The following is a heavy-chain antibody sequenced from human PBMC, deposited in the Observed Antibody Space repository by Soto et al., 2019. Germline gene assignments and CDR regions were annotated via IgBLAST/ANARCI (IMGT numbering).Heavy chain of an antibody. CDR1: GGSFSGYF. CDR3: VRGPYNYNSRYFDY. D-gene: IGHD1-1*01. J-gene: IGHJ4*02. CDR2: INHSGIT. V-gene: IGHV4-34*01. Sequence: LSLNCTVSGGSFSGYFWTWIRQPPGKGLEWLAEINHSGITNYNPSVESRVSMSVDTSKNQFSLRLYSVTAADTAVYYCVRGPYNYNSRYFDYWGQGTLVTVSS.